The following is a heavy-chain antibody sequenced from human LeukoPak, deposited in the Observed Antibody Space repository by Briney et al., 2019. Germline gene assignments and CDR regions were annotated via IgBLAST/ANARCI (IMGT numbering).Heavy chain of an antibody. CDR2: IWEDGTNI. CDR1: GXAFNIFG. D-gene: IGHD6-19*01. CDR3: ARVGYNSGWYEY. V-gene: IGHV3-33*01. J-gene: IGHJ4*02. Sequence: GGSLRLSCAASGXAFNIFGMHWVRQAPGKGLELVANIWEDGTNIHYADSVKGRFTISRDNSKNTLYLQMNSLRAEDTAVYFCARVGYNSGWYEYWGQGTLVTVSS.